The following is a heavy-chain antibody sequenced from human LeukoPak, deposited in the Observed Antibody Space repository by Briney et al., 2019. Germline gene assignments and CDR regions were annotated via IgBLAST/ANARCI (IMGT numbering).Heavy chain of an antibody. V-gene: IGHV4-30-4*01. D-gene: IGHD3-16*02. CDR3: ARLPPWGSYRYTCDY. J-gene: IGHJ4*02. CDR2: IYYSGST. Sequence: SETLSLTCTVSGGSISSGDYYWSWIRQPPGKGLEWIGYIYYSGSTYYNPSLKSRVTISVDTSKNQFSLRLSSVTAADTAVYYCARLPPWGSYRYTCDYWGQGTLVTVSS. CDR1: GGSISSGDYY.